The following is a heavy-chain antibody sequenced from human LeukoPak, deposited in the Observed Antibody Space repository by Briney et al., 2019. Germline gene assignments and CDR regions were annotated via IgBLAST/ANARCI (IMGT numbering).Heavy chain of an antibody. J-gene: IGHJ4*02. D-gene: IGHD3-10*01. CDR1: GYTLSGFY. CDR3: ARALFHWFREHRYYCDF. CDR2: INPNSGGT. V-gene: IGHV1-2*02. Sequence: ASVKLSRKASGYTLSGFYMHWVLQAPGQGLEWMGWINPNSGGTKYAQKFQGRVTMTRDTSITTAYMELSSLTSDDTAVYYCARALFHWFREHRYYCDFWGQGTLVTVSS.